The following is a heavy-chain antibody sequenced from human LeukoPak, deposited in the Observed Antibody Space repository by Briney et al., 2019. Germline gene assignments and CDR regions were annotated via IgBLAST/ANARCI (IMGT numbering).Heavy chain of an antibody. Sequence: PSETLSLTCTVSVGSISSHYWSWIRQPPGKGLEWSGYIYYRGSTNYSTSLKSRVTISVDTSKKQFSLKLSSMTAADTAVYYCARGDYDILTYYFDYWGPGTLVTVSS. J-gene: IGHJ4*02. V-gene: IGHV4-59*11. D-gene: IGHD3-9*01. CDR1: VGSISSHY. CDR3: ARGDYDILTYYFDY. CDR2: IYYRGST.